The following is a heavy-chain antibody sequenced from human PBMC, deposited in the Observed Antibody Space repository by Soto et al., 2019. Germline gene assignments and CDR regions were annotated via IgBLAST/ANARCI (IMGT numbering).Heavy chain of an antibody. Sequence: EVQLLESGGGFVPPGGSLRLSCAVSGFTFSSYAMSWVRQAPGKGLEWISYISGSGGRTYYADSVKGRFTISRDNSKNTVYLQMNSLRVEDTAVYYCAKANSLSCSGATCYAFYFGYWGQGTLVTVSS. CDR2: ISGSGGRT. V-gene: IGHV3-23*01. CDR3: AKANSLSCSGATCYAFYFGY. J-gene: IGHJ4*02. CDR1: GFTFSSYA. D-gene: IGHD2-2*01.